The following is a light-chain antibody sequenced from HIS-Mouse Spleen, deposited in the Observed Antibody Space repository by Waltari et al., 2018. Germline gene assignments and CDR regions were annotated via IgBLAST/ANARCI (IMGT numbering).Light chain of an antibody. J-gene: IGLJ3*02. CDR3: YSTDSSGNHNWV. Sequence: SYELTQPPSVSVSPGQTARITCSGDALPKKYAYWYQQKSGQAPVLVIYEDSKRPSGIPVRFSGSSSGTMATLTISGAQVEDEADYYCYSTDSSGNHNWVFGGGTKLTVL. V-gene: IGLV3-10*01. CDR2: EDS. CDR1: ALPKKY.